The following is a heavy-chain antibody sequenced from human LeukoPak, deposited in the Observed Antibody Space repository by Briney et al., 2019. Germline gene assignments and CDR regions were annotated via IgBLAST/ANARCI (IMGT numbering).Heavy chain of an antibody. J-gene: IGHJ3*02. CDR3: ARDRYGGAFDI. Sequence: SETLSLTCTVSGYSISSGYYWGWIRQPPGKGLEWIGSIYHSGSTYYNPSLKSRVTISVDTSKSQFSLKLSSVTAADTAVYYCARDRYGGAFDIWGQGTMVTVSS. CDR1: GYSISSGYY. V-gene: IGHV4-38-2*02. CDR2: IYHSGST. D-gene: IGHD4/OR15-4a*01.